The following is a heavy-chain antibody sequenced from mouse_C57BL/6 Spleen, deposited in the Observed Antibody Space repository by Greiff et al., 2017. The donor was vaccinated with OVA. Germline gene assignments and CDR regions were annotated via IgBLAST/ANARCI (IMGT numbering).Heavy chain of an antibody. V-gene: IGHV2-2*01. D-gene: IGHD1-1*01. CDR3: ARNSYYYGSSYVGDY. CDR1: GFSLTSYG. CDR2: IWSGGST. Sequence: VQLKESGPGLVQPSQSLSITCTVSGFSLTSYGVHWVRQSPGKGLEWLGVIWSGGSTDYNAAFISRLSISKDNSKSQVFFKMNSLQADDTAIYYCARNSYYYGSSYVGDYWGQGTSVTVSS. J-gene: IGHJ4*01.